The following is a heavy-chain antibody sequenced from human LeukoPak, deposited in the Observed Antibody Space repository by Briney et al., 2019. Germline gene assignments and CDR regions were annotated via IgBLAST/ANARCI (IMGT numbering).Heavy chain of an antibody. V-gene: IGHV4-39*07. CDR1: GGSISSSSYY. J-gene: IGHJ4*02. CDR2: IYYSGST. CDR3: AREGYSGYDWSPS. D-gene: IGHD5-12*01. Sequence: SETLSLTCTVSGGSISSSSYYWGWIRQPPGKGLEWIGSIYYSGSTYYNPSLKSRVTISVDTSKNQFSLKLSSLTAADTAVYHCAREGYSGYDWSPSWGQGTLVTVSS.